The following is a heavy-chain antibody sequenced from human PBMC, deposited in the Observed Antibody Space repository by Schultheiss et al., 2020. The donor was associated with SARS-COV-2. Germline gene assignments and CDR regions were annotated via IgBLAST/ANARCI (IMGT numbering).Heavy chain of an antibody. D-gene: IGHD6-19*01. CDR1: GFTFSSYA. Sequence: GGSLRLSCAASGFTFSSYAMHWVRQAPGKGLEWVAVIWYDGSNKYYADSVKGRFTISRDNAKNSLYLQMNSLRDEDTAVYYCAEGGESSGSWGQGTLVTVSS. CDR2: IWYDGSNK. V-gene: IGHV3-30*04. J-gene: IGHJ5*02. CDR3: AEGGESSGS.